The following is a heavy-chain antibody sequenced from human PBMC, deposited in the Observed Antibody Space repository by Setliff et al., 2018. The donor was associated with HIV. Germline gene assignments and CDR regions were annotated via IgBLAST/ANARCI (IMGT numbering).Heavy chain of an antibody. Sequence: PGESLKISCKGSKYSFDNYWIGWVRQMPGKGLHYIGIIYPSDSDTRYSPSLQRQATLSADKSTSTVYLELTNLKASDSGVYYCARRGYSGFEGAWFDDWGQGTLVTVSS. J-gene: IGHJ4*02. CDR2: IYPSDSDT. CDR1: KYSFDNYW. V-gene: IGHV5-51*01. CDR3: ARRGYSGFEGAWFDD. D-gene: IGHD5-12*01.